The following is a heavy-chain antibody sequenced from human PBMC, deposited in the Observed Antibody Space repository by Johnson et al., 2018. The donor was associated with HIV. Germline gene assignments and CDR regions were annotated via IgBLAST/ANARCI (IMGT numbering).Heavy chain of an antibody. CDR1: GFTFSSYA. D-gene: IGHD1-14*01. CDR2: IWYDGSNK. J-gene: IGHJ3*02. V-gene: IGHV3-30*04. CDR3: AREGAWEPRPGAFDI. Sequence: QVQLVESGGGVVQPGRSLRLSCAASGFTFSSYAMHWVRQAPGKGLEWVAVIWYDGSNKYYADSVKGRFTISRDNSKNTLYLQLNSLRAEDTAVYYCAREGAWEPRPGAFDIWGQGTMVTVSS.